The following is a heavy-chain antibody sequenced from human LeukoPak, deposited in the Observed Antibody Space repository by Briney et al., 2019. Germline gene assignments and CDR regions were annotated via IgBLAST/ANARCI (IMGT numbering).Heavy chain of an antibody. J-gene: IGHJ4*02. CDR3: ARGHSGYYYDSSGYDY. V-gene: IGHV3-7*01. CDR2: IKQDGSEK. CDR1: GFTFSDYY. D-gene: IGHD3-22*01. Sequence: GGSPRLSCAASGFTFSDYYMSWIRQAPGKGLEWVANIKQDGSEKYYVDSVKGRFTISRDNAKNSLYLQMNSLRAEDTAVYYCARGHSGYYYDSSGYDYWGQGTLVTVSS.